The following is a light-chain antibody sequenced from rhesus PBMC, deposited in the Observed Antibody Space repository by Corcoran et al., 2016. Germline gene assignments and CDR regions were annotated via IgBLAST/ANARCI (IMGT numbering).Light chain of an antibody. Sequence: EIVMTQSPATLSLSPGERATPSCRASQRVGSTLAWSQQNPGQAPRLLIYYASRRAPGIPDRFSGSGSGTEFTLTISSLDPEDVGVYYCQKYNDWPYSFGQGTKVEIK. V-gene: IGKV3-42*02. CDR3: QKYNDWPYS. CDR2: YAS. CDR1: QRVGST. J-gene: IGKJ2*01.